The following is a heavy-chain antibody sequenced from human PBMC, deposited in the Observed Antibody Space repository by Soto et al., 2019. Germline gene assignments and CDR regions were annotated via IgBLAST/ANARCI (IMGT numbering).Heavy chain of an antibody. CDR1: GYSISSGYY. CDR2: INHSGST. Sequence: PSETLSLTCAVSGYSISSGYYWGWIRQSPGKGLEWIGEINHSGSTNYNPSLKSRVTISVDTSKNQFSLKLSSVTAADTAVYYCARMKGTSLAYYYYGMDVWGQGTTVTV. J-gene: IGHJ6*02. D-gene: IGHD1-1*01. CDR3: ARMKGTSLAYYYYGMDV. V-gene: IGHV4-38-2*01.